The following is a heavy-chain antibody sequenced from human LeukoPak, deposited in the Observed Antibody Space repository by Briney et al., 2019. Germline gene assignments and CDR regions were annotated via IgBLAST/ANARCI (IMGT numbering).Heavy chain of an antibody. V-gene: IGHV4-39*07. Sequence: PSETLSLTCTVSGGSISSSSYYWGWIRQPPGKGLEWIGSIYYSGSTYYNPSLKSRVTISVDTSKNQFSLKLSSVTAADTAVYYCARVAGYSSGWLPGGYYYYGMDVWGQGTTVTVSS. J-gene: IGHJ6*02. D-gene: IGHD6-19*01. CDR3: ARVAGYSSGWLPGGYYYYGMDV. CDR1: GGSISSSSYY. CDR2: IYYSGST.